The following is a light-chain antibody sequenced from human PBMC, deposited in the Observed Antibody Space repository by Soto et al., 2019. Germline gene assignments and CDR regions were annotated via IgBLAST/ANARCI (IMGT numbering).Light chain of an antibody. CDR1: QSVSSN. CDR2: GVS. V-gene: IGKV3-15*01. CDR3: QQYNNWPPTWT. Sequence: SHSPVTLSFSPVDTATLSCRASQSVSSNLAWYQQKPGQAPRLLIYGVSTRATDIPARFSGSGSGTEFTLTISSLQSEDFAVYYCQQYNNWPPTWTFGQGTKVDIK. J-gene: IGKJ1*01.